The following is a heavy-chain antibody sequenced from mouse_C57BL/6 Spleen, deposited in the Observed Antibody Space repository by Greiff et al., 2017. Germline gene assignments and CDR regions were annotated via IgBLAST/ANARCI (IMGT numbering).Heavy chain of an antibody. CDR2: TSYDGSN. V-gene: IGHV3-6*01. CDR3: ARAGDYVYWFAY. J-gene: IGHJ3*01. CDR1: GYSITSGYY. D-gene: IGHD2-2*01. Sequence: ESGPGLVKPSQSLSLTCPVTGYSITSGYYWKWIRQPPGNKLEWMGYTSYDGSNNYNPSLKNRISITRDTSKNQFFQKLSSVTNEDTATYCCARAGDYVYWFAYWGQGTLVTVSA.